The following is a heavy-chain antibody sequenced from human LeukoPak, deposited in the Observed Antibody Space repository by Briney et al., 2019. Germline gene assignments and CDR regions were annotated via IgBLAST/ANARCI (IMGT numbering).Heavy chain of an antibody. D-gene: IGHD6-19*01. V-gene: IGHV3-48*04. Sequence: GGSLRLSCAASGFTFSSYSMNWVRQDPREGLECVSYISNSSSTIYYADSVKGRFTISRDNAKTSRYLEMSSLRAEDTAVYYCAREYSSGPGFDYWGQGTLVTVSS. CDR2: ISNSSSTI. J-gene: IGHJ4*02. CDR1: GFTFSSYS. CDR3: AREYSSGPGFDY.